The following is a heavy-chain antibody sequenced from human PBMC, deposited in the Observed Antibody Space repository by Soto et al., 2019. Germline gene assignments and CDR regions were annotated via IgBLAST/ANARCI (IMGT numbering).Heavy chain of an antibody. J-gene: IGHJ4*02. D-gene: IGHD5-12*01. CDR1: GYTFTTYT. CDR2: INASSDNT. V-gene: IGHV1-3*01. Sequence: GASVKVSCKASGYTFTTYTMHWVRQAPGQRLEWMGLINASSDNTYYSQKFQGRVTITRDTSTSTVYMELSSLRSEDTAVYYCARDSNIVATIAYFDYWGQGTLVTVSS. CDR3: ARDSNIVATIAYFDY.